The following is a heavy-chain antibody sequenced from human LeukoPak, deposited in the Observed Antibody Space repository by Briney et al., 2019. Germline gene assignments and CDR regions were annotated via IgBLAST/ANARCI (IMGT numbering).Heavy chain of an antibody. CDR2: ISYDGSNK. CDR3: ASGGGSSWAFDY. D-gene: IGHD6-13*01. Sequence: PGGSLRLSCAASGFTFSSYAMHWVRQAPGKGLEWVAVISYDGSNKYYADSVKGRFTISRDNSKNTLYLQMNSLRAEDTAVYYCASGGGSSWAFDYWGQGTLVTVSS. CDR1: GFTFSSYA. J-gene: IGHJ4*02. V-gene: IGHV3-30-3*01.